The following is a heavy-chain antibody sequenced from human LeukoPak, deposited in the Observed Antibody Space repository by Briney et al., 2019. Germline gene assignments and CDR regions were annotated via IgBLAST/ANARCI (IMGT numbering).Heavy chain of an antibody. CDR2: ISSSGSTI. D-gene: IGHD3-22*01. Sequence: PGGSLRLSCAASGFTFSDYYMGWIRQAPGKGLEWVSYISSSGSTIYYADSVKGRFTISRDNAKNSLYLQMNSLRAEDTAVYYCARDTYYYDSSGYYSFDYWGQGTLVTVSS. J-gene: IGHJ4*02. CDR1: GFTFSDYY. V-gene: IGHV3-11*01. CDR3: ARDTYYYDSSGYYSFDY.